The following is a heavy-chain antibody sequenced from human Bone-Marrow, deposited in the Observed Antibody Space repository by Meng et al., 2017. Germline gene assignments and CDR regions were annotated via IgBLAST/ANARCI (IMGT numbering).Heavy chain of an antibody. CDR1: CWSFSDDY. J-gene: IGHJ4*02. CDR3: ARGPTTMAHDFDY. CDR2: INHSGST. Sequence: VHLQQCGAGLLQPAGSLRLTCVCFCWSFSDDYWSWIRPPPGKGLEWIGEINHSGSTTYNPSLESRDTISVDTSQNNLSLKLSSVTAADSAVYYCARGPTTMAHDFDYWGQGTLVTVSS. D-gene: IGHD4-11*01. V-gene: IGHV4-34*01.